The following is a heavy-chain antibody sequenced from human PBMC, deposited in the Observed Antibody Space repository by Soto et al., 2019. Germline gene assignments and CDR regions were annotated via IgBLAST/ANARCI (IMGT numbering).Heavy chain of an antibody. Sequence: QVQLQESGPGLVKPSETLSLTCSVSGGSIGSYYWSWIRQPRGKGLEWIGYIYYCGRTHYNPSLRSRVIILVDTSKSPFSLSLSSVTAADTAGYYCARGGWRQIDYWGQGTLVTVYS. CDR1: GGSIGSYY. CDR2: IYYCGRT. CDR3: ARGGWRQIDY. V-gene: IGHV4-59*08. D-gene: IGHD3-3*01. J-gene: IGHJ4*02.